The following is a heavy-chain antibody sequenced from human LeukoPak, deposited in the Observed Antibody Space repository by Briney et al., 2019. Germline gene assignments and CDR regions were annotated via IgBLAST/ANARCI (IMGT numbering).Heavy chain of an antibody. CDR1: EFSVGSNY. Sequence: PGGSLRLSCAASEFSVGSNYMTWVRQAPGKGLEWVSSISSSSSYIYYADSVKGRFTISRDNAKNSLYLQMNSLRAEDTAVYYCAREGNYYDSSGCYYVFDYWGQGTLVTVSS. CDR3: AREGNYYDSSGCYYVFDY. D-gene: IGHD3-22*01. CDR2: ISSSSSYI. J-gene: IGHJ4*02. V-gene: IGHV3-21*01.